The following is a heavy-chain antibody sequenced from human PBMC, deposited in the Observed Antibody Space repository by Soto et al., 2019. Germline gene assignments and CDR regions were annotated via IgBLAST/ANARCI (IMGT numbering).Heavy chain of an antibody. CDR3: ARGSDYTSSFDY. J-gene: IGHJ4*02. V-gene: IGHV4-34*01. CDR2: INHSGTT. D-gene: IGHD3-16*01. CDR1: GGSFSGYT. Sequence: QVQLQQWGAGLLKPSETLSLTCAVYGGSFSGYTWIWIRQPPGKGLEWIGEINHSGTTNHNPSLKIRVIISVDTSKKPFSLRLTSVTAADTAVYYCARGSDYTSSFDYWGQGTLVTVSS.